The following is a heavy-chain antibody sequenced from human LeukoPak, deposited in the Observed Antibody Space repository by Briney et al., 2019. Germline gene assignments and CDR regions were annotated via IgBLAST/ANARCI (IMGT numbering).Heavy chain of an antibody. CDR1: GGSISSYY. Sequence: SETLSLTCTVSGGSISSYYWSWIRQPPGKGLEWIGYIYYSGSTNHNPSLKSRVTISVDTSKNQFSLKLSSVTAADTAVYYCARGQLGWFDPWGQGTLVTVSS. J-gene: IGHJ5*02. D-gene: IGHD5-18*01. CDR3: ARGQLGWFDP. CDR2: IYYSGST. V-gene: IGHV4-59*01.